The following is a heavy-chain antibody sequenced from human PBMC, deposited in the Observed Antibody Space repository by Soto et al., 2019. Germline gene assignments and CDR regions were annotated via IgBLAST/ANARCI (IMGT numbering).Heavy chain of an antibody. J-gene: IGHJ4*02. D-gene: IGHD3-10*01. Sequence: QVQLVQSGTEVKRPGASVRLSCKASNYTFSNYGISWVRQAPGQGLEWMGWISGYNGLTAYAQNVQGRVTMTIDTPTTTVFMEMTGLRSNDTAVYYCARDEGIRGFDSWGQGTLVTVSS. V-gene: IGHV1-18*04. CDR1: NYTFSNYG. CDR2: ISGYNGLT. CDR3: ARDEGIRGFDS.